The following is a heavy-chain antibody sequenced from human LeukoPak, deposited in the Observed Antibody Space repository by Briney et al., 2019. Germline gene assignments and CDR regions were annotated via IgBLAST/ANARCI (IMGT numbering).Heavy chain of an antibody. CDR3: ARLVEYSSSSFDY. D-gene: IGHD6-13*01. CDR2: IYYSGST. Sequence: SETLSLTCTVSGGSISSYYWSWIRQPPGKGLEWIGYIYYSGSTNYNPSLKSRVTISVDTSKNQFSLKLSSVTAADTAVYYCARLVEYSSSSFDYWGQGTLVTVSS. V-gene: IGHV4-59*08. J-gene: IGHJ4*02. CDR1: GGSISSYY.